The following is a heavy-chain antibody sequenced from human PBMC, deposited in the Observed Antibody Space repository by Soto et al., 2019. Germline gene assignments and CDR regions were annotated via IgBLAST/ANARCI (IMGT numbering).Heavy chain of an antibody. CDR3: ARDPGPINCSGGSCYPYYYYGMDV. J-gene: IGHJ6*02. D-gene: IGHD2-15*01. V-gene: IGHV4-59*01. CDR1: GGSISSYY. CDR2: IYYSGST. Sequence: PSETLSLTCTVSGGSISSYYWSWIRQPPGKGLEWIGYIYYSGSTNCNPSLKSRVTISVDTSKNQFSLKLNSVTAADTAVYYCARDPGPINCSGGSCYPYYYYGMDVWGQGTTVTV.